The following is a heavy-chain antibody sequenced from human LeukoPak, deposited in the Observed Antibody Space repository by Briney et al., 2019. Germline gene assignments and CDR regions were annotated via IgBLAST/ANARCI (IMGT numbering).Heavy chain of an antibody. CDR1: GFTFSSYA. CDR3: AKGVDTRRRIGMRVVVTYYFDY. D-gene: IGHD3-22*01. J-gene: IGHJ4*02. V-gene: IGHV3-23*01. CDR2: INDSGGST. Sequence: GASLRLSCAASGFTFSSYAMSWVRQAPGKGLEWVSGINDSGGSTYYADSVKGRFTISRDNSKNTLYLQMNSLRAEDTAVYYCAKGVDTRRRIGMRVVVTYYFDYWGLGTLVTVSS.